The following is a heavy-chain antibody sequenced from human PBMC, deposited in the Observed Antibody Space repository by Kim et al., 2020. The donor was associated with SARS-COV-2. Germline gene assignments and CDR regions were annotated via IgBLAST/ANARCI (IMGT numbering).Heavy chain of an antibody. V-gene: IGHV3-30*18. J-gene: IGHJ5*02. CDR1: GFTFSSYG. CDR2: ISYDGSNK. CDR3: AKETSGYSGYDSDPRYNWFDP. Sequence: GGSLRLSCAASGFTFSSYGMHWVRQAPGKGLEWVAVISYDGSNKYYADSVKGRFTISRDNSKNTLYLQMNSLRAEDTAVYYCAKETSGYSGYDSDPRYNWFDPWGQGTLVTVSS. D-gene: IGHD5-12*01.